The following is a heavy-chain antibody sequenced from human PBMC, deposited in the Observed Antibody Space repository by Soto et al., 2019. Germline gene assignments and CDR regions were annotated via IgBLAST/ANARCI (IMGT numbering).Heavy chain of an antibody. V-gene: IGHV4-4*02. CDR3: ARDVAVPGESDRFDY. CDR1: GDSVTSNVW. CDR2: AYHNGLT. D-gene: IGHD6-19*01. Sequence: SETLSLTCAVSGDSVTSNVWWSWVRQPPGKGLEWIGEAYHNGLTDYNPSLKSRVTMSVDTSKNEFSLKLTSLTAADTAIYYCARDVAVPGESDRFDYWRQRTLVTVSS. J-gene: IGHJ4*02.